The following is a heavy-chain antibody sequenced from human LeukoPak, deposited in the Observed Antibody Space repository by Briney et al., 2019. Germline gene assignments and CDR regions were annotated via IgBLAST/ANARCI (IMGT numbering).Heavy chain of an antibody. CDR2: INPNSGGT. CDR3: ARAGYSSGWYARYFDY. V-gene: IGHV1-2*04. CDR1: GYTFTGYY. D-gene: IGHD6-19*01. Sequence: GASVKVSCKASGYTFTGYYMHWVRQAPGQGLEWMGWINPNSGGTNYAQKFQGWVTMTRDTSISTAYMELSRLRSDDTAVYYCARAGYSSGWYARYFDYWGQGTLVTVCS. J-gene: IGHJ4*02.